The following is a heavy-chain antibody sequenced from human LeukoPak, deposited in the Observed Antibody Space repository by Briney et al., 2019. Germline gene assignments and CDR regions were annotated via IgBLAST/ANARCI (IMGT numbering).Heavy chain of an antibody. J-gene: IGHJ4*02. CDR1: GFTFDDYA. CDR2: ISGDGGAT. V-gene: IGHV3-43*02. Sequence: GGSLRLSCAASGFTFDDYAMHWVRQAPGKGLEWVCLISGDGGATHYADSVKGRFTISRDNSKNSLYLQMNSLRTEDTAFYYCAKDMAYSSGWYGIDYWGQGTLVTVSS. CDR3: AKDMAYSSGWYGIDY. D-gene: IGHD6-19*01.